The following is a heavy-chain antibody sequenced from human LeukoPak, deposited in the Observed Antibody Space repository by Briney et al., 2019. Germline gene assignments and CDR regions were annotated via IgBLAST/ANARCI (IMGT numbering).Heavy chain of an antibody. Sequence: PSEALSLTCAVYGGSFSGYYWSWIRQPPGKGLEWIGEINHSGSTNYNPSLKSRVTISVDTSKNQFSLKLSSVTAADTAVYYCARHGFGYYGSGSVPRPWHYYYYMDVWGKGTTVTISS. CDR2: INHSGST. V-gene: IGHV4-34*01. CDR3: ARHGFGYYGSGSVPRPWHYYYYMDV. CDR1: GGSFSGYY. J-gene: IGHJ6*03. D-gene: IGHD3-10*01.